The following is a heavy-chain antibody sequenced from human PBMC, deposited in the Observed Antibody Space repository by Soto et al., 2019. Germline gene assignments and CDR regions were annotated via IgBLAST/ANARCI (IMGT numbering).Heavy chain of an antibody. CDR3: ARGEVRGLIANGLDY. V-gene: IGHV4-59*01. Sequence: SETLSLTCTVSGGSISSNYWTWIRQPPGKGLEWIGYVYNSGSTNYNPSLKSRFTISEDTSKSQFSLKVNSMTAADTAVYYCARGEVRGLIANGLDYWGQGALVTVSS. J-gene: IGHJ4*02. CDR2: VYNSGST. D-gene: IGHD3-10*01. CDR1: GGSISSNY.